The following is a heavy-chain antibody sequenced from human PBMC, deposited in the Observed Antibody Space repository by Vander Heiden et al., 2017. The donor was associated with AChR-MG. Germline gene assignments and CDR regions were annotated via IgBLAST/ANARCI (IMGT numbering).Heavy chain of an antibody. V-gene: IGHV2-70*04. CDR2: IDWDDEK. J-gene: IGHJ5*02. CDR1: GFSLSTSGMR. D-gene: IGHD1-26*01. Sequence: QVTLKESGPALVTPTQTLTLTCTFSGFSLSTSGMRVSWIRQPPGEALEWLGRIDWDDEKFYSTSMKTRLNITKDTYKNQVGLTMTNMDPVDTATDYCARSIVGAMWFDPWGQGTLVTVSS. CDR3: ARSIVGAMWFDP.